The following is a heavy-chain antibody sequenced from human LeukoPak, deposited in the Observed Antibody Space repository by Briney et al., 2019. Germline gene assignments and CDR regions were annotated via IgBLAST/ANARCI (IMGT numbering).Heavy chain of an antibody. CDR3: ARAEGGTMVRGVIIMRPYYYYMDV. D-gene: IGHD3-10*01. J-gene: IGHJ6*03. Sequence: ASVKVSCKASGYTFTGYYMHWVRQAPGQGPEWMGWINPNSGGTNYAQKFQGRVTMTRDTSISTAYMDLSRLRSDDTAVYYCARAEGGTMVRGVIIMRPYYYYMDVWGEGTTVTISS. V-gene: IGHV1-2*02. CDR2: INPNSGGT. CDR1: GYTFTGYY.